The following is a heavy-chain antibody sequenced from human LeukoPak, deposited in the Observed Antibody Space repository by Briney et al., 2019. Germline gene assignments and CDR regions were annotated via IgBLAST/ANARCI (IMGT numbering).Heavy chain of an antibody. CDR1: GFTFSNYW. J-gene: IGHJ3*02. CDR2: ISGNGDST. D-gene: IGHD2-15*01. Sequence: GGSLRLSCAASGFTFSNYWMHWVRQAPGKGLEWVSAISGNGDSTYYVDSVKGRFTISRDNSKNTLYLQMNSLGAEDTAVYYCALYCSGGSCYSMGGAFDIWGQGTVVTVS. V-gene: IGHV3-23*01. CDR3: ALYCSGGSCYSMGGAFDI.